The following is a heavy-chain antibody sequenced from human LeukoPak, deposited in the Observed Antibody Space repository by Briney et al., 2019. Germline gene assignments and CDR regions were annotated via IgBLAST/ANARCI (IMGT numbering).Heavy chain of an antibody. CDR1: GFAFSSYA. J-gene: IGHJ4*02. CDR3: AKVRSSGWYFWDY. CDR2: ISGSGGST. V-gene: IGHV3-23*01. D-gene: IGHD6-19*01. Sequence: GGSLRLSCAASGFAFSSYAMSWVRQAPGKGLEWVSAISGSGGSTYYADSVKGRFTISRDNSKNTLYLQMNSLRAEDTAVYYCAKVRSSGWYFWDYWGQGTLVTVSS.